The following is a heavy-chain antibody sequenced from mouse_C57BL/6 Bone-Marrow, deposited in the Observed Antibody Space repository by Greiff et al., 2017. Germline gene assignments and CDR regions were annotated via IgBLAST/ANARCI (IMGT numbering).Heavy chain of an antibody. D-gene: IGHD4-1*01. CDR3: ARGYWDWFAY. CDR1: GYTFTSYW. J-gene: IGHJ3*01. V-gene: IGHV1-69*01. CDR2: IDPSDSYT. Sequence: QVQLQQPGAELVLPGASVKLSCKASGYTFTSYWMHWVKQSPGQGLEWIGEIDPSDSYTNYNQKFKGKSILTVDKSSSTVYMQLSSLTSEDSAVYYCARGYWDWFAYWCRGTLVTVTA.